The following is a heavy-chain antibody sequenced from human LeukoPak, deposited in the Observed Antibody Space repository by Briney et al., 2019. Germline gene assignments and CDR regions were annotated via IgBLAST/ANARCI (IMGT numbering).Heavy chain of an antibody. CDR2: INPNTGDT. Sequence: GASVKVSCKASGFTFNAYYIHWVRQAPGQGLEWMGWINPNTGDTNFAQKFQGRVAMTRDTSLSTAYMDLSGLTSDDTAVYYCARDWPGISLHFDLWGRGTLITVSS. J-gene: IGHJ2*01. D-gene: IGHD2-15*01. CDR1: GFTFNAYY. V-gene: IGHV1-2*02. CDR3: ARDWPGISLHFDL.